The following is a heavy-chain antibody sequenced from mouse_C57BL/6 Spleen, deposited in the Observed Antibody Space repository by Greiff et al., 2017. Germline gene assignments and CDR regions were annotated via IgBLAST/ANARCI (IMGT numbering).Heavy chain of an antibody. D-gene: IGHD1-1*01. CDR1: GYTFTDYY. CDR2: INPNNGGT. Sequence: EVQLQQSGPELVKPGASVKISCKASGYTFTDYYMNWVNQSHGKSLEWIGDINPNNGGTSYNQKFKGKATLTVDKSSSTAYMELRSLTSEDSAVYYCARGKNYVDYYAMDYWGQGTSVTVSS. V-gene: IGHV1-26*01. CDR3: ARGKNYVDYYAMDY. J-gene: IGHJ4*01.